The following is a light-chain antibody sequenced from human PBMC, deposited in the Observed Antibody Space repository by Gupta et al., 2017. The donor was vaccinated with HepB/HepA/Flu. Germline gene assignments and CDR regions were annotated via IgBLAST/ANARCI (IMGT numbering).Light chain of an antibody. J-gene: IGLJ3*02. CDR3: GTWDRSLGGGV. CDR2: ENS. CDR1: SSNIGNNY. V-gene: IGLV1-51*02. Sequence: QSVLTQPPSMSAAPGQKGTISCPGRSSNIGNNYVSWYQQVPGTAPKLLIYENSKRPSGIPDRFSGSRSGTSATLCITGLQPGEEAYYYCGTWDRSLGGGVFGGGTKLTVL.